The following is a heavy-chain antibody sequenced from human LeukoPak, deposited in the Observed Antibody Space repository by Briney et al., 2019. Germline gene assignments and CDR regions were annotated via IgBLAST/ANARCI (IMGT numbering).Heavy chain of an antibody. V-gene: IGHV5-51*01. CDR3: AKAFTLGYCSSTSCYNGGSWFDP. CDR1: GYSFTSYW. D-gene: IGHD2-2*02. Sequence: GEYLKISCKGSGYSFTSYWIGWVRQMPGKGLEWMGIIYPGDSDTRYSPSFQGQVTISADKSISTAYLQWSSLKASDTAMYYCAKAFTLGYCSSTSCYNGGSWFDPWGQGTLVTVSS. J-gene: IGHJ5*02. CDR2: IYPGDSDT.